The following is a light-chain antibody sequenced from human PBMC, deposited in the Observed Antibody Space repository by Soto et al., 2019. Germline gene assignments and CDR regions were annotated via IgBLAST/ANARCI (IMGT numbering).Light chain of an antibody. V-gene: IGKV1-5*01. CDR3: QQYNSYS. Sequence: DIQMTHSPSSLSASVVDRVTITCRAGQSISTWLAWYQQKPGTAPKLLIYHASTLESGVPSRFSGSGYGTELTLTISRMQPDDFATYYCQQYNSYSFGHGQRLALK. CDR2: HAS. CDR1: QSISTW. J-gene: IGKJ5*01.